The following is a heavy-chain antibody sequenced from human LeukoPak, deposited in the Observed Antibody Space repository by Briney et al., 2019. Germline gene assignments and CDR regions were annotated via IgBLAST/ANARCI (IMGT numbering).Heavy chain of an antibody. CDR3: TRVVLVPAAMHNWFDP. J-gene: IGHJ5*02. CDR1: GFTFSNAW. CDR2: IKSKTDGGTT. V-gene: IGHV3-15*01. Sequence: GGSLRLSCAASGFTFSNAWMSWVRQAPGKGLEWVGRIKSKTDGGTTDYAAPVKGRFTISRDDSKSIAYLQMNSLKTEDTAVYYCTRVVLVPAAMHNWFDPWGQGTLVTVSS. D-gene: IGHD2-2*01.